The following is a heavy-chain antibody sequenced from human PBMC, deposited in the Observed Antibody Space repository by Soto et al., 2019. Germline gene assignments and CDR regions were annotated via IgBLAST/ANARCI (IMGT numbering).Heavy chain of an antibody. J-gene: IGHJ6*02. D-gene: IGHD2-21*02. Sequence: SGTLSLTCAVYGGSFNGYYWSWIRQPPGKGLEWIGEITHSGSTNYNPSLKSRVTISVDTSKNQFSLKLSAVTAADTAVYYCARGPVGGGNSTPYYYYGMDVWGQGTTVTVSS. CDR1: GGSFNGYY. CDR2: ITHSGST. CDR3: ARGPVGGGNSTPYYYYGMDV. V-gene: IGHV4-34*01.